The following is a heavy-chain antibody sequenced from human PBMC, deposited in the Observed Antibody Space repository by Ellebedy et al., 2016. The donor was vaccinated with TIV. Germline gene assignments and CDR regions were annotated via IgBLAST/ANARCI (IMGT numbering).Heavy chain of an antibody. CDR2: LSYSGGNA. J-gene: IGHJ4*02. CDR1: GVGFTFRSYA. V-gene: IGHV3-23*01. CDR3: AKGPNPPSLYYFDY. Sequence: GESLKISCAASGVGFTFRSYAMSWVRQAPGKGLEWVSTLSYSGGNAYYTDSVKGRFTISRDNSKNTLYLQMNSLKAEDTAVYYCAKGPNPPSLYYFDYWGQGTLVTVSS. D-gene: IGHD2-15*01.